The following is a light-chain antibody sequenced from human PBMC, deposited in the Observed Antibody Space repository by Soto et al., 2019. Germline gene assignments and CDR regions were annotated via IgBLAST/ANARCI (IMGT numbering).Light chain of an antibody. CDR3: KQYISSPLT. CDR1: QSVSSSS. Sequence: EIVLTQSPGTLSLSPGERATVSCRASQSVSSSSLAWYQQKPGQAPRLVIYGASSRDTGIPDRFSGSGSGTDFTLTISRLEPEDFAVYYCKQYISSPLTFGGGTKVEIK. J-gene: IGKJ4*01. V-gene: IGKV3-20*01. CDR2: GAS.